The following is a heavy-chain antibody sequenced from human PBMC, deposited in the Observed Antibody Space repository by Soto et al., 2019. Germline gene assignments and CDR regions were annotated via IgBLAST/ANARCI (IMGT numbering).Heavy chain of an antibody. V-gene: IGHV1-2*04. J-gene: IGHJ6*02. CDR1: GYTFTGYY. Sequence: ASVKVSCKASGYTFTGYYMHRVRQAPGQGLEWMGWINPNSGGTNYAQKFQGWVTMTRDTSISTAYMELSRLRSDDTAVYYCARDQEVSSSWYEDYYYGMDVWGQGTTVTVSS. D-gene: IGHD6-13*01. CDR2: INPNSGGT. CDR3: ARDQEVSSSWYEDYYYGMDV.